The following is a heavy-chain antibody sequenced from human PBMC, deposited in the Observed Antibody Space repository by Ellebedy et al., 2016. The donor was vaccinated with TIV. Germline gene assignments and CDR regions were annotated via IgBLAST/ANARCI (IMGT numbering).Heavy chain of an antibody. CDR1: GDSISSSNW. J-gene: IGHJ4*02. V-gene: IGHV4-4*02. CDR2: IYQSGST. Sequence: MPSETLSLTCAVSGDSISSSNWWNWVRQTPGKGLEWIGEIYQSGSTNYNPSLKSRVTISVDKSKNQFSLKVTSVTAADTAVYYCARQPRGRDGYSYLDHWGQGSLVSVSS. CDR3: ARQPRGRDGYSYLDH. D-gene: IGHD5-24*01.